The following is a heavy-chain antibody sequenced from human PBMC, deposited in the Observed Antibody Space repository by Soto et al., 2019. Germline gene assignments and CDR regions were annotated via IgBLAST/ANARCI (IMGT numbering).Heavy chain of an antibody. D-gene: IGHD5-12*01. V-gene: IGHV3-9*01. CDR2: ISWNSGNI. CDR3: TKEISRGYSGSGAAVRSYYHPAMDV. Sequence: GGSLRLSCAASGFTFDDYAMHWVRQAPGKGLEWVSGISWNSGNIAYADAVKGRVTISRDNAKNSLFLQMDRLRAEDTPLYNRTKEISRGYSGSGAAVRSYYHPAMDVWGQGTTVTVSS. J-gene: IGHJ6*02. CDR1: GFTFDDYA.